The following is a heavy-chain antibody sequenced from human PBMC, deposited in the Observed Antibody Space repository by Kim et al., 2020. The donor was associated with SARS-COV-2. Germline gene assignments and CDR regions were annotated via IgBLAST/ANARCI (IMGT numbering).Heavy chain of an antibody. J-gene: IGHJ6*02. Sequence: YSQKFQGRVTITRDTSASTAYMELSSLRSEDTAVYYCARTTVPTHYGMDVWGQGTTVTVSS. CDR3: ARTTVPTHYGMDV. D-gene: IGHD4-17*01. V-gene: IGHV1-3*01.